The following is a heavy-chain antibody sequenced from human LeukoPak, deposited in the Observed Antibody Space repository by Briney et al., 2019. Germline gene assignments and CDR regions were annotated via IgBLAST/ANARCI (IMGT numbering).Heavy chain of an antibody. V-gene: IGHV3-30-3*01. CDR2: ISYDGSNK. CDR3: ARGALYYYGSGNAFDI. J-gene: IGHJ3*02. CDR1: GFTFSSYA. D-gene: IGHD3-10*01. Sequence: GGSLRLSCAASGFTFSSYAMHWVRQAPGKGLEWVAVISYDGSNKYYADSVKGRFTISRDNSKNTLYLQMNSLRAEDTAVYYCARGALYYYGSGNAFDIWGQGTMVTVSP.